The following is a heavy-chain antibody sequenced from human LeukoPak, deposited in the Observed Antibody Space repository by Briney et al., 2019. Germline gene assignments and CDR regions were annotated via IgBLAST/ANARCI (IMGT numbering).Heavy chain of an antibody. CDR3: ARADNFGVSYYDSSGYSPKRGGYDY. Sequence: SSVKVSCKASGGTFSSYAISWVRQAPGQGLEWMGGIIPIFGTANYAQKFQGRVTITTDECTSTAYLELSSLRSEDTAVYYCARADNFGVSYYDSSGYSPKRGGYDYWGQGTLVTVSS. V-gene: IGHV1-69*05. CDR2: IIPIFGTA. D-gene: IGHD3-22*01. CDR1: GGTFSSYA. J-gene: IGHJ4*02.